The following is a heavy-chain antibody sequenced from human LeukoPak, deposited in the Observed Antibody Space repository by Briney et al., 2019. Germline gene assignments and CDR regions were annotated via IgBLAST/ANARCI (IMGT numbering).Heavy chain of an antibody. D-gene: IGHD1-26*01. V-gene: IGHV3-11*04. CDR2: ISSSGSTI. Sequence: GGSLRLSCAASGFTFSNYYMSWIRQAPGKGLEWVSYISSSGSTIYYADSVKGRFTISRDNAKNSLYLQMDSLGPEDTAVYYCARDPYSANYGNDYYYYMDVWGKGTTVTISS. J-gene: IGHJ6*03. CDR3: ARDPYSANYGNDYYYYMDV. CDR1: GFTFSNYY.